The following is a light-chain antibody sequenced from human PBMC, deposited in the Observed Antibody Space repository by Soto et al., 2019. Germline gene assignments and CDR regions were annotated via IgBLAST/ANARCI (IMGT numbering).Light chain of an antibody. Sequence: EIVLTQSPGTLSLSPGERATLSCRASQSVSSGYLAWYQQKPGKAPRLLVYGASNRANGIPDRFSGSGSGTDFTLTISRLEPEDFAVYYCQQYGSSPFTFGQGTKLETK. CDR1: QSVSSGY. V-gene: IGKV3-20*01. CDR3: QQYGSSPFT. J-gene: IGKJ2*01. CDR2: GAS.